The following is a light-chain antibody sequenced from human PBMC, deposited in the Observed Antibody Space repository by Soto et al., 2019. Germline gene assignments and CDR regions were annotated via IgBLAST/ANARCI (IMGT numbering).Light chain of an antibody. CDR2: DVT. Sequence: QSALTQPASVSGSPGQSITISCTGTGSDVGGYNYVSWYQQHPAKAPKLVIYDVTNRPSGVSNRFSGSKSGNTASLTISGLQAEDEADYYCTSYTRSRTYVFGTGTKLTVL. J-gene: IGLJ1*01. CDR3: TSYTRSRTYV. CDR1: GSDVGGYNY. V-gene: IGLV2-14*03.